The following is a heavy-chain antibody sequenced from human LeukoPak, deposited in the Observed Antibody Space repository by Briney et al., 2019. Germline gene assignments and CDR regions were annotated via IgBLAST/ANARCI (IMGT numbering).Heavy chain of an antibody. CDR1: GGSISGFY. J-gene: IGHJ4*02. V-gene: IGHV4-59*01. CDR3: ARRYYDSSGYRYYAY. D-gene: IGHD3-22*01. Sequence: SETLSLICSVSGGSISGFYWSWIRQPPGKGLEWIGHIYDTGSNYNRPSLKIRVTLSLDTSTNQLFLNLSSLTAEDTAVYYCARRYYDSSGYRYYAYWGQGTLVTVSS. CDR2: IYDTGSN.